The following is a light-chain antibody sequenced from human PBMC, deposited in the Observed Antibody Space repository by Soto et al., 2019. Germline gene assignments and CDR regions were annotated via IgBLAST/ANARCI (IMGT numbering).Light chain of an antibody. V-gene: IGKV3-20*01. CDR1: QSVSSSY. CDR3: HQYGSSPLT. Sequence: EIVLTQSPGTLSLSPGERATLSCRASQSVSSSYLAWYQQKPGQAPRLLIYGASIRATGIPDRFSGSGSGPDFTLTISRLEPEDFAVYYCHQYGSSPLTFGQGTKVEVK. J-gene: IGKJ1*01. CDR2: GAS.